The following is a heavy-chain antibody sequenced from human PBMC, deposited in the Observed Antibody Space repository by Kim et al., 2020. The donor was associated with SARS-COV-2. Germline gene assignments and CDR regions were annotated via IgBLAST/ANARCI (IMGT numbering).Heavy chain of an antibody. J-gene: IGHJ4*01. V-gene: IGHV3-48*02. CDR3: ARDFLGSGAYYYFDS. CDR1: GFTFEDYS. D-gene: IGHD3-10*01. CDR2: ITSASNVI. Sequence: GGSLRLSCAGSGFTFEDYSMNWVRQAPGKGLEWVAYITSASNVIFYADPVKGRFTISRDNDKKSLYLQMNSLRDDDTAVYYCARDFLGSGAYYYFDSWG.